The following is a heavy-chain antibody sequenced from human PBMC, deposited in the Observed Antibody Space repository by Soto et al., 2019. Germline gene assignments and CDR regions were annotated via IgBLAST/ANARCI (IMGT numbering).Heavy chain of an antibody. J-gene: IGHJ2*01. D-gene: IGHD2-15*01. CDR3: ARERADEKCSGGSCYSRWWYFDL. Sequence: QVQLVESGGGLVKPGGSLRLSCAASGFIFSDYYMSWIRQAPGKGLEWVSYISSSGNTIYYAASVKGRFPISRDNAKNSLYLQMNSLRAEDAAVYYCARERADEKCSGGSCYSRWWYFDLWGRGTLVTVSS. CDR1: GFIFSDYY. CDR2: ISSSGNTI. V-gene: IGHV3-11*01.